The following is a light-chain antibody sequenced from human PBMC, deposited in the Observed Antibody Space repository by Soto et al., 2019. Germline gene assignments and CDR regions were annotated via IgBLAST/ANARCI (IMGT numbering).Light chain of an antibody. J-gene: IGLJ1*01. Sequence: QSVLTQPASVSGSPGQSITISCTGTSNDVGSYDLVSWYQQHPGKAPKHIIFEGNKRPSWVSNRFSGSKSGNTASLTIAGLQPEDEADYYCCSYADVTTYVFGNGTKLTVL. CDR1: SNDVGSYDL. CDR3: CSYADVTTYV. CDR2: EGN. V-gene: IGLV2-23*01.